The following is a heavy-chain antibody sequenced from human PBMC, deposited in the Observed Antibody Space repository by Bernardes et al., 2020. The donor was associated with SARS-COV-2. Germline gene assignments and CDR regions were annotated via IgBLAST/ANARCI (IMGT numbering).Heavy chain of an antibody. D-gene: IGHD1-20*01. V-gene: IGHV1-18*04. Sequence: ASVKVSCRASGYGFSSYGITWVRQAPGHGLEWMGWISVSNGYTSYAQKFQDRFTMTTDRATSTAYMEVRRLRSDDTAVYYCARQGDDRYNREIHHYFDPWGQGTLVTVSS. CDR3: ARQGDDRYNREIHHYFDP. CDR1: GYGFSSYG. CDR2: ISVSNGYT. J-gene: IGHJ5*02.